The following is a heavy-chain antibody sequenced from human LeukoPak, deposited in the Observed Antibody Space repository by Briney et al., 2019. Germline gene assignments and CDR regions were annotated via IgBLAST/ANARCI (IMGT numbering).Heavy chain of an antibody. D-gene: IGHD3-22*01. J-gene: IGHJ4*02. CDR2: IYSGGST. CDR1: GFTVSSNY. V-gene: IGHV3-66*01. Sequence: GGSLRLSCAASGFTVSSNYMSWVRQAPGKGLEWVSVIYSGGSTYYADSVKGRFTISRDNSKNTLYLQMNSLRAEDTAVYYCARDLMGVVMGPIGGYYFDYWGQGTLVAVSS. CDR3: ARDLMGVVMGPIGGYYFDY.